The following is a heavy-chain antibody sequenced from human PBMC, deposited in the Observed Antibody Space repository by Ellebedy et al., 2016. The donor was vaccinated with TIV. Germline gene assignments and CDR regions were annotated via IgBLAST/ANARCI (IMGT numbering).Heavy chain of an antibody. CDR3: VTTTVVHHTAFDI. D-gene: IGHD4-17*01. Sequence: AASVKVSCKASGYTFTAYYIHWLRQAPGQGLERMGWISPNSGATNYAQKFQGRVTMTRYTSFRTAYMDLSRLTSDDTAVYYCVTTTVVHHTAFDIWGQGTTVTVS. CDR2: ISPNSGAT. V-gene: IGHV1-2*02. CDR1: GYTFTAYY. J-gene: IGHJ3*02.